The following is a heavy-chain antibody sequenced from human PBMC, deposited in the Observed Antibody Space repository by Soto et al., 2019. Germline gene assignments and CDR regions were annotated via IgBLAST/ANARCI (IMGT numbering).Heavy chain of an antibody. J-gene: IGHJ4*02. Sequence: QITLKESGPTLVKPTQTLTLTCAFSGFSLNTRGVGVGWIRQPPGKALEWLALIYWDNDKRYSPSLKSRLTITKDTPKNHVVRMMTDMDHVDTATYYCAHNNYYGSGSVYWGQGTLVTVAS. CDR3: AHNNYYGSGSVY. CDR1: GFSLNTRGVG. D-gene: IGHD3-10*01. CDR2: IYWDNDK. V-gene: IGHV2-5*02.